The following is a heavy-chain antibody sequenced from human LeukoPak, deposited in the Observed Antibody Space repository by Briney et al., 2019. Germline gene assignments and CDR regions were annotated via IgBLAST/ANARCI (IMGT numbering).Heavy chain of an antibody. D-gene: IGHD3-10*01. Sequence: GASVKVSCKASGYTFTGYDMHWVRQAPGQGPEWMGWINPNSGGTNYAQKFQGRVTMTRDTSVSTAYMELSRLRSDDTAVYYCARDLPMVRGAFDYWGQGTLVTVSS. V-gene: IGHV1-2*02. CDR3: ARDLPMVRGAFDY. CDR2: INPNSGGT. CDR1: GYTFTGYD. J-gene: IGHJ4*02.